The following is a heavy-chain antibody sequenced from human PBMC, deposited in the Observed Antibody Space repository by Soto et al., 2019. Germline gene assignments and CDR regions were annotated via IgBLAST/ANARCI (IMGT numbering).Heavy chain of an antibody. Sequence: SETLSLTCTVSGGSISSSSYYWGWIRQPPGKGLEWIGSIYYSGSTYYNPSLKSRVTISLDTSKNQFSLKLSSVTAADTAVYYCARSLRYFDWLLKYWGQGTLVTVSS. CDR2: IYYSGST. CDR3: ARSLRYFDWLLKY. CDR1: GGSISSSSYY. J-gene: IGHJ4*02. V-gene: IGHV4-39*07. D-gene: IGHD3-9*01.